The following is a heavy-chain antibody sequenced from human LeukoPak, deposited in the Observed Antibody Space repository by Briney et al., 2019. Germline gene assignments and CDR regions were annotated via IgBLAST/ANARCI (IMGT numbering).Heavy chain of an antibody. V-gene: IGHV1-8*01. Sequence: ASVKVSCKASGYTFTSYDINWVRQATGQGVEGMGWMNPNSGNTGYAQKFQGRVTMTRNTSISTAYMELSSLRSEDTAVYYCARAVRYYYDSSGYARFDYWGQGTLVTVSS. CDR2: MNPNSGNT. CDR3: ARAVRYYYDSSGYARFDY. J-gene: IGHJ4*02. D-gene: IGHD3-22*01. CDR1: GYTFTSYD.